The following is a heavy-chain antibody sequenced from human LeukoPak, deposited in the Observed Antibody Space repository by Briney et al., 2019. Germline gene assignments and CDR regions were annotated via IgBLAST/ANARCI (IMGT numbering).Heavy chain of an antibody. V-gene: IGHV3-74*01. CDR1: GFTFSSHW. J-gene: IGHJ4*02. D-gene: IGHD6-6*01. Sequence: GGSLRLSCAASGFTFSSHWMHWVRQAPGKGLVWVSRINTDGRTTSYADSVRDRFTISRDNAKNTLYLEMNSLRTEDTAVYYCARDRGEQLVEGYFDYWGQGTLVTVSS. CDR3: ARDRGEQLVEGYFDY. CDR2: INTDGRTT.